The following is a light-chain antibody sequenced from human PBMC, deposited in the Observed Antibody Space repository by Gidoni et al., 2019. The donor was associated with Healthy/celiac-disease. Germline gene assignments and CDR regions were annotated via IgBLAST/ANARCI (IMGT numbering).Light chain of an antibody. Sequence: DIQMTQSPSSLSASVGDRVTITCQASQDISNYLNWYQQKPGKAPKLMIYDAANLEPGVPSRFSGSGSGTDFTFTSSSLHPEDIATYYCQQYDSLLFTFGPGTKVEIK. J-gene: IGKJ3*01. CDR2: DAA. CDR3: QQYDSLLFT. CDR1: QDISNY. V-gene: IGKV1-33*01.